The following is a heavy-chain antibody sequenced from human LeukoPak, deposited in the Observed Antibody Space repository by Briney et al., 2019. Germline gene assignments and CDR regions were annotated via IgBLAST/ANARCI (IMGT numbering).Heavy chain of an antibody. V-gene: IGHV1-46*01. CDR2: IYPRDGST. J-gene: IGHJ4*02. Sequence: ASVKVSCKASGYTFTSNYIHWVRQAPGQGLEWMGMIYPRDGSTSYAQKFQGRVTVTRDTSTSTVHMELSGLRSEDTAVYYCARDSNIVVVPAAIDFDYWGQGTLVTVSS. D-gene: IGHD2-2*02. CDR1: GYTFTSNY. CDR3: ARDSNIVVVPAAIDFDY.